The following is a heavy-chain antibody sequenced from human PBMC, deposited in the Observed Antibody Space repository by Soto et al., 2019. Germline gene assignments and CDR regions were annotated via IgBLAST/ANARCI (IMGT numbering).Heavy chain of an antibody. V-gene: IGHV3-23*01. CDR3: AKKSYCCAGDRGPLDI. CDR2: IRGNGDTT. CDR1: GFRFSGYA. J-gene: IGHJ3*02. Sequence: EVQLLESGGGLVQPGGSLRLSCAASGFRFSGYAMNWVRQAPGKGLEWVSVIRGNGDTTFYADSVKGRLTIYRENSRNPLYLQMNSLRAEDTAVYYCAKKSYCCAGDRGPLDIWGQGTMVTVSS. D-gene: IGHD3-10*01.